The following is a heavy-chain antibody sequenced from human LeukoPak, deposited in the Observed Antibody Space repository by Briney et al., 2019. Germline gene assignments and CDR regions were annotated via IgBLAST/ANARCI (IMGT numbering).Heavy chain of an antibody. V-gene: IGHV3-7*03. Sequence: PGGSLRLSCAVSGFTFSGFWMSWSRQAPGKGLEWVASINSDGSEGYYADVVKGRFTISRDNAKNSLYLQINSLRAEDTAVYYCARQSSGWYRYWGQGTLVTVSS. J-gene: IGHJ4*02. D-gene: IGHD6-19*01. CDR1: GFTFSGFW. CDR3: ARQSSGWYRY. CDR2: INSDGSEG.